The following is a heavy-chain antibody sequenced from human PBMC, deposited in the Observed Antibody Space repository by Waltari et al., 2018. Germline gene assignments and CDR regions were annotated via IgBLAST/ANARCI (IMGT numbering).Heavy chain of an antibody. V-gene: IGHV4-38-2*02. CDR2: IYRSGTM. J-gene: IGHJ4*02. CDR3: ARDDGEYSCGKFDS. CDR1: GFSIRGGRF. Sequence: QVQLQESGPGLVKASETLSLTCAVSGFSIRGGRFWGWIRQPPGKGLEWIGSIYRSGTMFYSPSLKSRASVSGDMSKNQLFLELTSVTAADTAVYYCARDDGEYSCGKFDSWGQGIQVTVSS. D-gene: IGHD3-22*01.